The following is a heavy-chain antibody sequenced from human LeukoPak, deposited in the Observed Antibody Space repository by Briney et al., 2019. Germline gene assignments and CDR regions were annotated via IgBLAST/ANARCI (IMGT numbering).Heavy chain of an antibody. CDR3: ARERGGGSCYDY. D-gene: IGHD2-15*01. Sequence: SVKVSCKASGGTFSSYAISWVRQAPGQGLEWMGGIIPIFGTVNYAQKFQGRVTITADESTSTAYMELSSLRSEDTAVYYCARERGGGSCYDYWGQGTLVTVSS. CDR1: GGTFSSYA. J-gene: IGHJ4*02. CDR2: IIPIFGTV. V-gene: IGHV1-69*01.